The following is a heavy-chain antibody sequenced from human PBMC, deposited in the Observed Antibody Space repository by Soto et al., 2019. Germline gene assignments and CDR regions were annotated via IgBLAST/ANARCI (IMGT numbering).Heavy chain of an antibody. CDR1: GGSISSYY. CDR2: IYYSGST. J-gene: IGHJ4*02. Sequence: SETLSLTCTVSGGSISSYYWSWIRQPPGKGLEWIGYIYYSGSTNYNPSLKSRVTISVDTSKNQFSLKLSSVTAADTAVYYCARDSSDSSGYLDYFDYWGQGTLVTVSS. V-gene: IGHV4-59*01. CDR3: ARDSSDSSGYLDYFDY. D-gene: IGHD3-22*01.